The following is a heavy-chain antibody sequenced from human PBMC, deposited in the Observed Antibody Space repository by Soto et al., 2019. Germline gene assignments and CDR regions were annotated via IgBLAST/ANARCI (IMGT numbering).Heavy chain of an antibody. D-gene: IGHD6-19*01. CDR1: GGSFSGYY. CDR3: ARVRGSIAVAGNAPYLDY. V-gene: IGHV4-34*01. CDR2: INHSGST. J-gene: IGHJ4*02. Sequence: QVQLQQWGAGLLKPSETLSLTCAVYGGSFSGYYWSWIRQPPGKGLEWIGEINHSGSTNYNPSLKSRVTISVDTSKNQFSLKLSSVTAADTAVYYCARVRGSIAVAGNAPYLDYWGQGTLVTVSS.